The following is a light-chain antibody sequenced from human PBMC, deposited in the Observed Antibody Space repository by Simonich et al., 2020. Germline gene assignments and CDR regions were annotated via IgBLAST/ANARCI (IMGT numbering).Light chain of an antibody. J-gene: IGLJ2*01. V-gene: IGLV7-46*01. CDR1: TGAVTSGHY. CDR2: DTS. CDR3: LLSYSGARLVV. Sequence: QAVVTQEPSLTVSPGGTVTLTCGSITGAVTSGHYPYLFQQKPGQAPRTLIYDTSNKPSGEPARFSGSLLGGKAALTLSGAQPEDEAEYYCLLSYSGARLVVFGGGTKLTVL.